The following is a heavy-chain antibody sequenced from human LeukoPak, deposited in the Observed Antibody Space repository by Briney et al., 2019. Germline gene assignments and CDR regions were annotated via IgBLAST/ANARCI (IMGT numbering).Heavy chain of an antibody. CDR2: ISISGDST. J-gene: IGHJ4*02. D-gene: IGHD2-2*01. CDR3: AKDPRRTSHCCITVFDY. V-gene: IGHV3-23*01. CDR1: GFTFSSQA. Sequence: GGSLRLSCAASGFTFSSQAMSWVRQAPGKGLEWVSGISISGDSTYYADSVRGRFTISRDNSKNTLYLQMNSLRPEDTAVYYCAKDPRRTSHCCITVFDYWGQGTLVTVSS.